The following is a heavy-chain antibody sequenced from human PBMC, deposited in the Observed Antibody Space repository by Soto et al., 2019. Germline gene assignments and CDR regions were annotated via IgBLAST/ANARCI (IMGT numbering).Heavy chain of an antibody. J-gene: IGHJ5*02. CDR2: FNPSGGTA. D-gene: IGHD4-17*01. CDR3: ARGGTTMVTPPFDP. CDR1: GYTFTSYY. Sequence: ASVKVSCKASGYTFTSYYMHWVRQAPGQGLEWVGIFNPSGGTATYAQKFQGRVTMTRDTSTSTAYMELSSLRSEDTAVYYCARGGTTMVTPPFDPWGQGTLVTVSS. V-gene: IGHV1-46*01.